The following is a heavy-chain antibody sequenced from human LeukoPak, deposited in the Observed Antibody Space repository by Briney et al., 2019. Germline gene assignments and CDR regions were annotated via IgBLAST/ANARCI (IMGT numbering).Heavy chain of an antibody. CDR3: ARDPVRFLEWLSYNWFDP. CDR2: ISAYNGNT. CDR1: GYTFTSYG. V-gene: IGHV1-18*01. D-gene: IGHD3-3*01. Sequence: ASVKVSCKASGYTFTSYGISWVRQAPGQGLEWMGWISAYNGNTNYAQKLQGRVTMTTDTSTSAAYMELRSLRSDDTAVYYCARDPVRFLEWLSYNWFDPWGQGTLVTVSS. J-gene: IGHJ5*02.